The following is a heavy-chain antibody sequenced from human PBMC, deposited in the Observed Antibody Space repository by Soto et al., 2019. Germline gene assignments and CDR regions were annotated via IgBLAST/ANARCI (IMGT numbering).Heavy chain of an antibody. D-gene: IGHD3-22*01. Sequence: QVQLVQSGAEVKKPGASVKVSCKASGYTFTSYGISWVRQAPGQGLEWMGWISAYNGNTNYAQKLQGRVTMTTDTSTRTAYMELRSLRSDDTAVYYCARAPMLLLPSWHFDYWGQGTLVTVSS. CDR3: ARAPMLLLPSWHFDY. CDR1: GYTFTSYG. J-gene: IGHJ4*02. CDR2: ISAYNGNT. V-gene: IGHV1-18*01.